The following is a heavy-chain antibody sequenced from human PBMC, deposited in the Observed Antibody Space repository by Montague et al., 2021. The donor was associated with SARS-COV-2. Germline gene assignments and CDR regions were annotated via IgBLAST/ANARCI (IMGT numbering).Heavy chain of an antibody. CDR1: GGSISSSSYY. CDR2: IYYSGST. CDR3: ARQKRRITIFGVVIPPVLPWFDP. J-gene: IGHJ5*02. V-gene: IGHV4-39*01. Sequence: SETLSLTCTVSGGSISSSSYYWGWIRQPPGKGLEWIGSIYYSGSTYYNPSLKSRVTISVDTSKNQFSLKLSPVTAADTAVYYCARQKRRITIFGVVIPPVLPWFDPWGQGTLVTVSS. D-gene: IGHD3-3*01.